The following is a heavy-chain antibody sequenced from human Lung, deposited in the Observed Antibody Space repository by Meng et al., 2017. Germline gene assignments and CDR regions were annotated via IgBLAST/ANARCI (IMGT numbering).Heavy chain of an antibody. V-gene: IGHV3-15*01. J-gene: IGHJ4*02. CDR1: GFSFTDAW. CDR3: ATGAAAADH. Sequence: VQRVEGGGGLVKPGGYLGRSCVATGFSFTDAWMSWARQAPGKGLEWVGRIKSNSDGGTTDYAAPVKGRFTISRDDSKNTLYLQMNSLITEDTAVYFCATGAAAADHWGQGTLVTVSS. D-gene: IGHD6-13*01. CDR2: IKSNSDGGTT.